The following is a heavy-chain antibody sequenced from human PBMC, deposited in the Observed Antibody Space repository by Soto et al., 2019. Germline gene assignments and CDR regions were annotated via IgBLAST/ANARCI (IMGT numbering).Heavy chain of an antibody. CDR1: GFTFSSYS. Sequence: EVQLVESGGGLVKPGGSLRLSCAASGFTFSSYSMNWVRQAPGKGLEWVSSISSGSDYIFYADSVKGRFTISRDNAKNSLFLQMNSLTAEYTAVYDCARSPVGDAFNVWGQGTVVTVSS. V-gene: IGHV3-21*01. CDR3: ARSPVGDAFNV. CDR2: ISSGSDYI. J-gene: IGHJ3*01.